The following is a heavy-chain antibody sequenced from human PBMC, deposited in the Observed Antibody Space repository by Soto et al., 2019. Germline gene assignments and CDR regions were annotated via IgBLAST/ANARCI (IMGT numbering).Heavy chain of an antibody. V-gene: IGHV4-59*01. CDR2: IYYSGST. CDR3: ARGGFDYGDYFFDY. D-gene: IGHD4-17*01. CDR1: GGSISSYY. J-gene: IGHJ4*02. Sequence: PSETLSLTCTVSGGSISSYYWSWIRQPPGKGLEWIGYIYYSGSTNYNPSLKSRVTISVDTSKNQFSLKLSSVTAADTAVYYCARGGFDYGDYFFDYWGQGTLVTVSS.